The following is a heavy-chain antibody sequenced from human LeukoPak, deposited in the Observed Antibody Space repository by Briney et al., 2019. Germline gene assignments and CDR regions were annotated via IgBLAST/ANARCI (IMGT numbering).Heavy chain of an antibody. D-gene: IGHD6-13*01. CDR3: ARVTGYMTEDYFDY. J-gene: IGHJ4*02. V-gene: IGHV4-59*01. CDR2: IYYSGST. Sequence: PSETLSLTCTGSGGSINSYYWSWIRQPPGEGLEWIGYIYYSGSTNYNPSLKSRVTISVDTSKNQFSLRLSSVTAADTAVYYCARVTGYMTEDYFDYWGQGTLITVSS. CDR1: GGSINSYY.